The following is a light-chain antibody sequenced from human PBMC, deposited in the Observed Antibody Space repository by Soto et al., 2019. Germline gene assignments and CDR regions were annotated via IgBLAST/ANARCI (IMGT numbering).Light chain of an antibody. V-gene: IGKV1-27*01. CDR3: QKYNGAPWT. CDR2: TAS. J-gene: IGKJ1*01. Sequence: DIQMTQSPASLSASVGDRVTITCRASQGIDDHLAWYQQKPGKVPKLLIYTASTLQSGVPSRFSGSGSGTDFTLTISSLQPEDVATYYCQKYNGAPWTFGQGTKLEIK. CDR1: QGIDDH.